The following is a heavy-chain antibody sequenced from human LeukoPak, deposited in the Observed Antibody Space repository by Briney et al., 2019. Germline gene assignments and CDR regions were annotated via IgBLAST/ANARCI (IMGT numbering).Heavy chain of an antibody. V-gene: IGHV1-8*02. CDR2: MNPNSGNR. D-gene: IGHD4-23*01. Sequence: ASVKVSCKASGYTFISYDINWVRQATGQGLEWMGRMNPNSGNRGYAQKFQGRVTITRNTSISTAYMELSSLRSEDTAVYYCARRLGLRWDLQAFDIWGQGTMVTVSS. J-gene: IGHJ3*02. CDR1: GYTFISYD. CDR3: ARRLGLRWDLQAFDI.